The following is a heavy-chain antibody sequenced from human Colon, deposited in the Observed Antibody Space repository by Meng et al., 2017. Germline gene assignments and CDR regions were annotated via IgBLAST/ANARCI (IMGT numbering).Heavy chain of an antibody. J-gene: IGHJ4*02. CDR1: GSSVSVNSY. CDR2: IDHRGSA. D-gene: IGHD4-23*01. Sequence: GCGPGLVMPSDPRSLACPVSGSSVSVNSYWSWVRQPPGRGLEWIGQIDHRGSAYYRPSLNSRVTMSLDKSRNQFSLRLTSVTAADTAVYYCARHGGYYQDFWGQGTLVTVSS. V-gene: IGHV4-4*02. CDR3: ARHGGYYQDF.